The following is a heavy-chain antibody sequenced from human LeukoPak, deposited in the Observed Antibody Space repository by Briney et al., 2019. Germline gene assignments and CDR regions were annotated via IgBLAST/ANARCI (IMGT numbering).Heavy chain of an antibody. CDR1: GFTFDDYA. J-gene: IGHJ4*02. Sequence: PGGSLRLSCAASGFTFDDYAMHWVRQAPGKGLEWVSGISWNSGSIGYADSVKGRFTISRDNAKNSLYLQMNSLRAEDTALYYCAKGDDFWSGYYHYWGQGTLVTVSS. V-gene: IGHV3-9*01. CDR3: AKGDDFWSGYYHY. D-gene: IGHD3-3*01. CDR2: ISWNSGSI.